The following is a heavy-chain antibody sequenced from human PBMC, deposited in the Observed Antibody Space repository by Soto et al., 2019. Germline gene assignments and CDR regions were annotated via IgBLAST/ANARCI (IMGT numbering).Heavy chain of an antibody. V-gene: IGHV1-18*01. CDR2: ISAYNGNT. CDR3: ARDWETTVTNQPDY. J-gene: IGHJ4*02. Sequence: QVQLVQSGAEVKKPGASVKVSCKASGYTFTSYGISWVRQAPGQGLEWMGWISAYNGNTNYAQKLQGRGTMTTDTATSTAYMELRSLRSADTAVYYCARDWETTVTNQPDYWGQGTLVTVSS. CDR1: GYTFTSYG. D-gene: IGHD4-17*01.